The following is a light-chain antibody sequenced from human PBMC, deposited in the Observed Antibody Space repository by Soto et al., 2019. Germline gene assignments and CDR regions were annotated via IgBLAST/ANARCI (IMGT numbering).Light chain of an antibody. J-gene: IGKJ3*01. CDR1: HSVSSRY. CDR3: QQLFT. CDR2: DTS. V-gene: IGKV3-20*01. Sequence: EIGLTQSPGTLSLSPGERATLSCRASHSVSSRYVAWYQRNPGQAPRLLIYDTSSRATGIPDRFSGSGSGTDFTLTISRLEPEDFAVYYCQQLFTFGPGTKVDIK.